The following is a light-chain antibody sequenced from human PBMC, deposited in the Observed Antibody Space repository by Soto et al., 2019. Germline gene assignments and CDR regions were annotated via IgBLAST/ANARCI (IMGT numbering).Light chain of an antibody. CDR1: QSIVNS. V-gene: IGKV1-39*01. CDR3: QQSYSTLRT. CDR2: IAS. Sequence: DIQMTQSPSSLSASVGDRVTISCRVNQSIVNSLNWYQHKAGKAPKLLIYIASSLQSGVPSRFSGSGSGTDFTLTISNLQPEDFATYYCQQSYSTLRTFGQGTKVDIK. J-gene: IGKJ1*01.